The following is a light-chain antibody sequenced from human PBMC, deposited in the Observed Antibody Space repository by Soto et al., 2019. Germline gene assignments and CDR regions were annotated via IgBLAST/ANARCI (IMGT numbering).Light chain of an antibody. CDR2: AAS. V-gene: IGKV1-9*01. J-gene: IGKJ5*01. CDR3: QQYYSYPPIT. CDR1: QGISSY. Sequence: DIQLTQSPSFLSASVGDRVTITCRASQGISSYLAWYQQKPGKAPKLLIYAASTLQSGVPSRFSGSGSGTDFTLTISCQQSEDFATYYCQQYYSYPPITFGQGTRLEIK.